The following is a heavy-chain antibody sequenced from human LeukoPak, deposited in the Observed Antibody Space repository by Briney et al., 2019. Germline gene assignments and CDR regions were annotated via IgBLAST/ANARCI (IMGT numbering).Heavy chain of an antibody. CDR3: ARGGVIVSWFDP. CDR1: GGSISSYY. V-gene: IGHV4-4*07. D-gene: IGHD2/OR15-2a*01. J-gene: IGHJ5*02. CDR2: IYTSGST. Sequence: PSETLSLTCTVSGGSISSYYWSWIRQPAGKGLEWIGRIYTSGSTNYNPSLKSRVTISVDKSKNQFSLNLSSVTAADTALYYCARGGVIVSWFDPWGQGTLVTVSS.